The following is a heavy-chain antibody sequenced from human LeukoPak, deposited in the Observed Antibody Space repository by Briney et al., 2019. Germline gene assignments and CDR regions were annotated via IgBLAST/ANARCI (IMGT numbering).Heavy chain of an antibody. Sequence: GASVKVSCKASGGTFSSYAISWVRQAPGQGLEWMGGIIPIFGTANYAQKFQGRVTITADESTSTAYMELSSLRSEDTAVYYCARGLDRATGTDYWGQGTLVTVSS. CDR2: IIPIFGTA. CDR3: ARGLDRATGTDY. J-gene: IGHJ4*02. CDR1: GGTFSSYA. V-gene: IGHV1-69*13. D-gene: IGHD1-1*01.